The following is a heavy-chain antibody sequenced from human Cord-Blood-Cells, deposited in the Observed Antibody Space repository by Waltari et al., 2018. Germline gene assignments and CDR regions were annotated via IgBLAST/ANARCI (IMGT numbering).Heavy chain of an antibody. CDR1: GGSFIGYY. Sequence: QVQLQQWGAGLLKPSATLSLTCAVYGGSFIGYYWSWIRQPPGKGLEWIGEINHSGSTNYNPSLKSRVTISVDTSKNQFSLKLSSVTAADTAVYYCARGWTGTYAFDIWGQGTMVTDSS. CDR3: ARGWTGTYAFDI. V-gene: IGHV4-34*01. D-gene: IGHD1-7*01. CDR2: INHSGST. J-gene: IGHJ3*02.